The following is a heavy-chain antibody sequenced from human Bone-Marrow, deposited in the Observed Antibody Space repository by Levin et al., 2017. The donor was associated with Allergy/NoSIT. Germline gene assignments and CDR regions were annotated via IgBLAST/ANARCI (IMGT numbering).Heavy chain of an antibody. J-gene: IGHJ4*02. D-gene: IGHD3-3*01. CDR2: IKSKTAGGTT. CDR3: LTDGGDMSIFGVLLGASD. Sequence: PGGSLRLSCTASGFTFANAWMSWVRQAPGKGLEWVGRIKSKTAGGTTDYAAPVQGRFTISRDDSTDTLFLQMNSLKPEDTGVYFCLTDGGDMSIFGVLLGASDWRQGSLVTVSS. V-gene: IGHV3-15*01. CDR1: GFTFANAW.